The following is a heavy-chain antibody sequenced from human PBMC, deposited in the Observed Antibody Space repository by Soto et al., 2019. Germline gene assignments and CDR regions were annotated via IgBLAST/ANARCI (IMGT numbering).Heavy chain of an antibody. CDR3: ARESRRDGYNYLDY. CDR1: GGSVSSGSYY. D-gene: IGHD5-12*01. J-gene: IGHJ4*02. V-gene: IGHV4-30-2*01. CDR2: IYHSGST. Sequence: SETLSLTCTVSGGSVSSGSYYWSWIRQPPGKGLEWIGYIYHSGSTYYNPSLKSRVTISVDRSKNQFSLKLSSVTAADTAVYYCARESRRDGYNYLDYWGQGTLVTVSS.